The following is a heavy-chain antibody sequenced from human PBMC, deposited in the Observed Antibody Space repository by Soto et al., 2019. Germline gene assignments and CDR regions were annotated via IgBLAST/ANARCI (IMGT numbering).Heavy chain of an antibody. CDR3: ARGHTAYYYYNGMDV. Sequence: ASVKVSCKASGYTFTSYYMHWVRQAPGQGLEWMGIINPSGGSTSYAQKFQGRVTMTRDTSTSTVYMELSSLRSEDTAVYYCARGHTAYYYYNGMDVWGQGTXVTVPS. J-gene: IGHJ6*02. CDR1: GYTFTSYY. V-gene: IGHV1-46*01. CDR2: INPSGGST. D-gene: IGHD2-2*02.